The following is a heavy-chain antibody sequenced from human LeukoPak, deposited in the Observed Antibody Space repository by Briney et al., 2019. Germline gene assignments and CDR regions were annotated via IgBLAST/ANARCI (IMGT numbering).Heavy chain of an antibody. CDR1: GFTVSSNY. CDR2: IYSGGST. J-gene: IGHJ6*02. V-gene: IGHV3-53*01. D-gene: IGHD2-2*02. CDR3: AKGYRDYYYYYGMDV. Sequence: AGGSLRLSCAASGFTVSSNYMSWIRQAPGKGLEWVSVIYSGGSTYYADSVKGRFTISRDNLKNTCYLQMNSLRAEDTAVYYCAKGYRDYYYYYGMDVWGQGTTVTVSS.